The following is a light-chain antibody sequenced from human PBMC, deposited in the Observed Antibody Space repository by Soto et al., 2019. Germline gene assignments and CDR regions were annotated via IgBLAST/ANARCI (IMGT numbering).Light chain of an antibody. V-gene: IGKV3-15*01. CDR3: QQDNDWPQT. CDR1: QSVSGN. Sequence: EMVMTQSPGTRSVSAGERASLSCMASQSVSGNLAWYQQTPGQAPRLLIHGASTRATGIPARFSGSGSGTEFTLTISSLQSEDFAFYYCQQDNDWPQTFGQGTKVDVK. CDR2: GAS. J-gene: IGKJ1*01.